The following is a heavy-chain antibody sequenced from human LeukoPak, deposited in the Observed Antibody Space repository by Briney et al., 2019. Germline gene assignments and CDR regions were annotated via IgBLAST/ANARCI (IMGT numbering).Heavy chain of an antibody. J-gene: IGHJ4*02. CDR2: IYYRGST. CDR3: ARGGDYGDLRYFDY. V-gene: IGHV4-59*01. D-gene: IGHD4-17*01. Sequence: SETLSLICTVLGGSISGYYWSWIRQPPGKGLEWIGYIYYRGSTNYNPSLKSRVTFSVDTSKDQFSLKLNSVTAADTAVYYCARGGDYGDLRYFDYWGQGTLVTVSP. CDR1: GGSISGYY.